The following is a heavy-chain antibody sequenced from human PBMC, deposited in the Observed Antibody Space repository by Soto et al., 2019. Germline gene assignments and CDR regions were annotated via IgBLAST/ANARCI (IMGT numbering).Heavy chain of an antibody. D-gene: IGHD6-6*01. Sequence: SETLSLTCTVSGGSISSTSYYCGWIRQPPGKGLEWIGSIYYSGSTYYNPSLKSRVTISVDTSKHQFSLQLSSVTAADTAVYYCATTGIAARPGYYYYYYGIDVLRQVTTGTVCS. CDR1: GGSISSTSYY. CDR3: ATTGIAARPGYYYYYYGIDV. V-gene: IGHV4-39*01. J-gene: IGHJ6*02. CDR2: IYYSGST.